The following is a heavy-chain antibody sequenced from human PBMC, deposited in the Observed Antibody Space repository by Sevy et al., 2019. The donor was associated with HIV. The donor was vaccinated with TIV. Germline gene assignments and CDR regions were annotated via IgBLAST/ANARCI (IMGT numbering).Heavy chain of an antibody. CDR2: MNQDGTER. Sequence: GGSLRLSCAASGFSFSNYWMTWVRQAPGKGLEWVATMNQDGTERDYVDSVKGRFTISRDNTKTSLFLQMNSLSAEDTGVYYCVREGLGGFSYRLDCWGQGTLVTVSS. CDR1: GFSFSNYW. D-gene: IGHD3-16*01. J-gene: IGHJ4*02. V-gene: IGHV3-7*01. CDR3: VREGLGGFSYRLDC.